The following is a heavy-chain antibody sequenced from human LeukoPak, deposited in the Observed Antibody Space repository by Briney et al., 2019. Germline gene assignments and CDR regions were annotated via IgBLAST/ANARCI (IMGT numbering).Heavy chain of an antibody. CDR3: ARAGYYYDSSGYSLDAFDI. J-gene: IGHJ3*02. Sequence: SETLSLTCTVSGGSISSSSYYWGWIRQPPGKGLEWIGSIYYSGSTYYNPSLKSRVTISVDTSKNQFSLKLSSVTAADTAVYYCARAGYYYDSSGYSLDAFDIWGQGTMVTVSS. V-gene: IGHV4-39*07. D-gene: IGHD3-22*01. CDR2: IYYSGST. CDR1: GGSISSSSYY.